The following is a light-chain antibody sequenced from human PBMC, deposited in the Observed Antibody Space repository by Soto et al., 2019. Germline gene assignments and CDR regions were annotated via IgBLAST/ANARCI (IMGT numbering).Light chain of an antibody. V-gene: IGKV3-20*01. J-gene: IGKJ1*01. CDR1: QSISSSY. CDR2: WAS. CDR3: QQYGRASLT. Sequence: EVVLTQAPATLSFSPGDTATLSCGARQSISSSYLAWDQQRPGQAPRLLLYWASSRATCSPDRFSGSGSGTEFTLTISRLEPADFAVYSCQQYGRASLTLGQGTKVEIK.